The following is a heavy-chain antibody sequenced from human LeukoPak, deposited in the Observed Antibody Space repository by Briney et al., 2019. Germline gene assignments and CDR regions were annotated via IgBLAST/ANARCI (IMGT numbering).Heavy chain of an antibody. CDR1: GFTFSSYA. D-gene: IGHD3-9*01. CDR2: ITSSGDST. J-gene: IGHJ4*02. Sequence: GGSLRLSCAASGFTFSSYAMSWVRQAPGKGLEWVSDITSSGDSTYYADSVKGRFTISRDNPRNTLYLQMNSLRAEDTAIYYCVKEYFGFAFDYWGQGTVVTVSS. CDR3: VKEYFGFAFDY. V-gene: IGHV3-23*01.